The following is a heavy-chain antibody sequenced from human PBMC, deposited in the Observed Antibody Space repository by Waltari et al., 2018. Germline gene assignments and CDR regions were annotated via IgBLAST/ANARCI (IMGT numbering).Heavy chain of an antibody. CDR1: GFSINSYE. J-gene: IGHJ3*02. V-gene: IGHV3-48*03. D-gene: IGHD6-19*01. CDR3: AREASDWYLDI. Sequence: EVQVVESGGGLVQPGGSLILSCAASGFSINSYEMTWVRQAPGRGLEWISFISSTGNTMYYADSVKGRFTNSRDNAKNSLYLQMNSLRAEDTAVYYCAREASDWYLDIWGQGTMVTVAS. CDR2: ISSTGNTM.